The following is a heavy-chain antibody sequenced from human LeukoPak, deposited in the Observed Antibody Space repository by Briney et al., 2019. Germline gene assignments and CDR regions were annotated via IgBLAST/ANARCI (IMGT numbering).Heavy chain of an antibody. CDR1: GFTFSIYA. V-gene: IGHV3-23*01. CDR3: AKRPGYSSSWFYFDY. Sequence: GGSLRLSCVASGFTFSIYAMSWVRQAPGKGLEWVSGISGSGGSTHYADSVQGRFTVSRDNSKNTLYLQMINLRAEDTAVYYCAKRPGYSSSWFYFDYWGQETLVTVSS. J-gene: IGHJ4*02. D-gene: IGHD6-13*01. CDR2: ISGSGGST.